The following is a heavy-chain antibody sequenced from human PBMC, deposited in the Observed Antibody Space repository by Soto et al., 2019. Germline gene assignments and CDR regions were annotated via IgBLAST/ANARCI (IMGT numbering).Heavy chain of an antibody. CDR1: GYSFTSYW. CDR2: IYPGDSDT. D-gene: IGHD2-2*01. V-gene: IGHV5-51*01. Sequence: PGESLKISCKGSGYSFTSYWIGWVRQMPGKGLEWMGIIYPGDSDTRYSPSFQGQVTISADKSISTAYLQWSSLKASDTAMYYCARHVRYCSSTSCYGTLEYYYYYMDVWGKGTTVTVSS. CDR3: ARHVRYCSSTSCYGTLEYYYYYMDV. J-gene: IGHJ6*03.